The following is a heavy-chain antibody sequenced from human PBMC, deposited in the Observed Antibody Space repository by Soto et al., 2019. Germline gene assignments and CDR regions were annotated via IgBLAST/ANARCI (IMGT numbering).Heavy chain of an antibody. V-gene: IGHV1-58*02. CDR1: GFTFTSSA. D-gene: IGHD3-3*01. CDR2: IVVGSGNT. CDR3: AAVRITIFGVVPDAFDI. Sequence: SVKVSCKASGFTFTSSAMQWVRQARGQRLEWIGWIVVGSGNTNYAQKFQERVTITRDMSTSTAYMELSSLRSEDTAVYYCAAVRITIFGVVPDAFDIWGQGTMVTVSS. J-gene: IGHJ3*02.